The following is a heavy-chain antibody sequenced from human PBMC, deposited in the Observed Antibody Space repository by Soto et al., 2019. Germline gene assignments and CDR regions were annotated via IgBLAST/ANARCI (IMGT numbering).Heavy chain of an antibody. CDR1: GFPFSSYA. Sequence: GVSLALSCAASGFPFSSYAMSWVRPAPGKGLEWVSGISSSGGSTYYADSVKGRFTISRDNSKNTLFLRMNRPRVEDTAVYYCMRPAPRGRHYFYFGMDVWGQGTTVTVS. D-gene: IGHD3-10*01. J-gene: IGHJ6*02. V-gene: IGHV3-23*01. CDR3: MRPAPRGRHYFYFGMDV. CDR2: ISSSGGST.